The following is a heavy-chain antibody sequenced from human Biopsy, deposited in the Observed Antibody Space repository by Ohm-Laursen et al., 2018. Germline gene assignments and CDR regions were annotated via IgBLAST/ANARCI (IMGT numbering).Heavy chain of an antibody. V-gene: IGHV2-70*04. J-gene: IGHJ4*01. D-gene: IGHD1-1*01. CDR2: IDWDDDK. Sequence: TQTLTLTCSFSGFSLSSTGMRISWVRQPPGKALECLGRIDWDDDKFYSPSLETRLSLSKDTTTNQVVLTLTDVDPEDTATYYCARTRAHNFGALEFWCQGILVTVSS. CDR1: GFSLSSTGMR. CDR3: ARTRAHNFGALEF.